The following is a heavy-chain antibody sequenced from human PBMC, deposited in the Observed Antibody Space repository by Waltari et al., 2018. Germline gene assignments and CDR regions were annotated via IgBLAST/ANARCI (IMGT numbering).Heavy chain of an antibody. CDR2: IYSGNS. CDR1: GYSISSGYY. V-gene: IGHV4-38-2*01. Sequence: QVQLQESGPGLVKPSETLSLTCAVSGYSISSGYYWGWIRQPPGKGLEWIGSIYSGNSDYNPSLKSRVTISVDTSKNQFSLKLSSVTAADTAVYYCARAVAGLEYFQHWGQGTLVTVSS. J-gene: IGHJ1*01. D-gene: IGHD6-19*01. CDR3: ARAVAGLEYFQH.